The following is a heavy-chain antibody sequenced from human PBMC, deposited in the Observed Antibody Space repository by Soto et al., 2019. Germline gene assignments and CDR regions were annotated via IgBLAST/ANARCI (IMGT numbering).Heavy chain of an antibody. CDR2: IIPIFGTA. CDR3: ASLSKMVTDYYYYGMDV. CDR1: GGTFSSYA. Sequence: QVQLVQSGAEVKKPGSSVKVSCKASGGTFSSYAISWVRQAPGQGLEWMGGIIPIFGTANYAQKFQGRVTITAXXSXSXXYMELSSLRSEDTAVYYCASLSKMVTDYYYYGMDVWGQGTTVTVSS. J-gene: IGHJ6*02. D-gene: IGHD2-21*02. V-gene: IGHV1-69*12.